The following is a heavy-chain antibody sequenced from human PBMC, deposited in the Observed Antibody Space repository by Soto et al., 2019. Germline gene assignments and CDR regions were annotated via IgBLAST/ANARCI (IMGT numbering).Heavy chain of an antibody. J-gene: IGHJ6*02. D-gene: IGHD6-6*01. Sequence: QPGGSLRLSCAASGFPFSNYGMHWVRQAPGKGLEWVAVMWYDGSNMYYADSVKGRFTISRDTSKNTLYLQMNSLRAEDTAVYYCAKDGSSFHVDVWGQGTTVTVSS. V-gene: IGHV3-33*06. CDR2: MWYDGSNM. CDR3: AKDGSSFHVDV. CDR1: GFPFSNYG.